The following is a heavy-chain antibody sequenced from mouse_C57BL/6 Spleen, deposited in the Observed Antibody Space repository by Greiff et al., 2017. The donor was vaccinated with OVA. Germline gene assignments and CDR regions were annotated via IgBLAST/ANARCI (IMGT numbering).Heavy chain of an antibody. D-gene: IGHD4-1*01. V-gene: IGHV5-17*01. CDR3: ARRLTGLYAMDY. Sequence: EVNVVESGGGLVKPGGSLKLSCAASGFTFSDYGMHWVRQAPEKGLEWVAYISSGSSTIYYADTVKGRFTISRDNAKNTLFLQMTSLRSEDTAIYYCARRLTGLYAMDYWGQGTSVTVSS. CDR2: ISSGSSTI. J-gene: IGHJ4*01. CDR1: GFTFSDYG.